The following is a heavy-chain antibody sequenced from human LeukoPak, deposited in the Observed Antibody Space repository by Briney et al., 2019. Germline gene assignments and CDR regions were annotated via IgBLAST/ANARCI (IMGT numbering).Heavy chain of an antibody. V-gene: IGHV3-7*01. D-gene: IGHD6-19*01. CDR1: GFTFSTYW. Sequence: PGGSLRLSCAASGFTFSTYWMSWVRQAPGKGLEWVANIKQDGSEKYYVDSVKGRFTMSRDNAKNSLYLQMNSLRAEDTAVYYCARGGYSSGWYEAGYWGQGTLVTVSS. CDR3: ARGGYSSGWYEAGY. CDR2: IKQDGSEK. J-gene: IGHJ4*02.